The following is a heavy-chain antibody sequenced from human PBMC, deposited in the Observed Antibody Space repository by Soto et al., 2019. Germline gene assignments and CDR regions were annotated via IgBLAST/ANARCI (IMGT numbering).Heavy chain of an antibody. V-gene: IGHV6-1*01. Sequence: SQSLSITCDISGGRVSRNSAAWNWIRQSPSRGLEWLGGTYYRSKWYNDYAVSVKSRITINPDTSKNQFSLQLNSVTPEDTAVYYCARKDSSADDAFDIWGQGTMVTVSS. CDR2: TYYRSKWYN. D-gene: IGHD6-6*01. J-gene: IGHJ3*02. CDR3: ARKDSSADDAFDI. CDR1: GGRVSRNSAA.